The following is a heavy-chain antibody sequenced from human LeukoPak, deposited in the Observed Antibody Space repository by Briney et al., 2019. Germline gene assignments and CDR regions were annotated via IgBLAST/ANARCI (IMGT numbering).Heavy chain of an antibody. J-gene: IGHJ5*02. D-gene: IGHD6-19*01. Sequence: GGSLRLSCAASGFTFSSYAMSWVRQAPGKGLEWVSAISGSGGSTYYADSVKGGFTISRDNSKNTLYLQVNSLRAEDTAVYYCAKDRRIAVAGRTFNWFDPWGQGTLVTVSS. V-gene: IGHV3-23*01. CDR1: GFTFSSYA. CDR3: AKDRRIAVAGRTFNWFDP. CDR2: ISGSGGST.